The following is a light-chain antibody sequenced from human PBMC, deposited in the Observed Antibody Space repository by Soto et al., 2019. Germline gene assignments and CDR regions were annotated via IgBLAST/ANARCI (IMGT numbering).Light chain of an antibody. CDR2: EDS. Sequence: QSALTQPASVSGSPGQSITISCTGTSSDVGGYNLVSWYQQHPGKAPKLMLYEDSKRPSGVSNRFSGSKSGNTASLTISGLQAEDEADYYCCSYAGSSYVFGNGTKVTVL. J-gene: IGLJ1*01. CDR3: CSYAGSSYV. V-gene: IGLV2-23*01. CDR1: SSDVGGYNL.